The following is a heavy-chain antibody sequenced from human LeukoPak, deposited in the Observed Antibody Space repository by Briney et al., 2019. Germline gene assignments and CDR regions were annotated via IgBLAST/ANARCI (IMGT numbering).Heavy chain of an antibody. J-gene: IGHJ4*02. Sequence: SVKVSCKASGGTFISYAISWVRQAPGQGLEWMGRIIPILGIANYSQKFQGRVTITADKSTSPAYLELSSLRSEDTAVYHCARDFRPGHYDFWSGYWAYFDYWGQGTLVTVPS. CDR3: ARDFRPGHYDFWSGYWAYFDY. CDR1: GGTFISYA. CDR2: IIPILGIA. V-gene: IGHV1-69*04. D-gene: IGHD3-3*01.